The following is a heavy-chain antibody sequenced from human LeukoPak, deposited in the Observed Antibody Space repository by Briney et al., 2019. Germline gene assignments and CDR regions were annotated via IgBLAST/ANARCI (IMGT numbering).Heavy chain of an antibody. CDR1: GLTFSNAW. CDR3: AKHTGTTAYFDY. J-gene: IGHJ4*02. Sequence: QPGGSLRLSCAASGLTFSNAWMNWVRQAPGKGLEWVAVISYDGSNKYYADSVKGRFTISRDNSKNTLYLQMNSLRAEDTAVYYCAKHTGTTAYFDYWGQGTLVTVSS. V-gene: IGHV3-30*18. D-gene: IGHD1-7*01. CDR2: ISYDGSNK.